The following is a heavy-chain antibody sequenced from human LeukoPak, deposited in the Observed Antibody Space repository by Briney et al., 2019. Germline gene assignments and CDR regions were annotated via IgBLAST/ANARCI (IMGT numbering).Heavy chain of an antibody. J-gene: IGHJ3*02. CDR3: ASYNLPYYDFWSGYQDAFDI. Sequence: ASVMVSCKASGGTFSSYAISWVRQAPGQGLEWMGGIIPIFGTANYAQKFQGRVTIITDESTSTAYMELSSLRSEDTAVYYCASYNLPYYDFWSGYQDAFDIWGQGTMVTVSS. D-gene: IGHD3-3*01. CDR2: IIPIFGTA. CDR1: GGTFSSYA. V-gene: IGHV1-69*05.